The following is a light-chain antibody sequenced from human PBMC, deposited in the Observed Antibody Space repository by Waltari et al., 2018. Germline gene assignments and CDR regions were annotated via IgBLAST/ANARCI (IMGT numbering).Light chain of an antibody. CDR3: QHYSSYLVT. Sequence: DILMTQSPSTLSASVGDRVTITCRASQSISGWLAWYQQQPGKAPKILISDVSSLESGVPSRFSGSGSGTKFTLTINSLQPDDFATYYCQHYSSYLVTFGEGTKVEI. V-gene: IGKV1-5*01. J-gene: IGKJ4*01. CDR2: DVS. CDR1: QSISGW.